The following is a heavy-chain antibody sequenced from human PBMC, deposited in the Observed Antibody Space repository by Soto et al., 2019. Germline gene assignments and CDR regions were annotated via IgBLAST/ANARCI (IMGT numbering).Heavy chain of an antibody. V-gene: IGHV1-18*01. CDR2: ISPYNGKT. D-gene: IGHD3-10*01. CDR1: GYTFTSYG. Sequence: GASVKVSCKASGYTFTSYGISWVRQAPGQGLEWMGWISPYNGKTNYAQKFQGRVTITTDESTSTAYMELSSLRSEDTAVYYCARESITYYYGSGSYYSACDIWGQGTMVTVS. CDR3: ARESITYYYGSGSYYSACDI. J-gene: IGHJ3*02.